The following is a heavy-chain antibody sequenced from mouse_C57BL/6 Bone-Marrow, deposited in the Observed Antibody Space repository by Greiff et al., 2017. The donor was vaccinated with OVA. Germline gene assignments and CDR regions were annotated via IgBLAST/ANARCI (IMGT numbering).Heavy chain of an antibody. V-gene: IGHV1-76*01. J-gene: IGHJ1*03. CDR1: GYTFTDYY. CDR3: ARRSYGYFDV. CDR2: IYPGSGNT. Sequence: VKLMESGAELVRPGASVKLSCKASGYTFTDYYINWVKQRPGQGLEWIARIYPGSGNTYYNEKFKGKATLTAEKSSSTAYMQLSSLTSEDSAVYFCARRSYGYFDVWGTGTTVTVSS.